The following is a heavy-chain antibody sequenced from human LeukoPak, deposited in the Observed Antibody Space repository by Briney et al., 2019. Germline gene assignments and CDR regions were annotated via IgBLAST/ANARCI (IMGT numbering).Heavy chain of an antibody. D-gene: IGHD1-26*01. Sequence: TGGSLRLSCAASGFTFSNAWMSWVRQAPGKGLEWVGRIESKTDGGTTDYAAPVKGRFTISRDDSKNTLYLQMNSLKTGDTAVYYCTTDLDLVYSGRDGGDYWGQGTLVTVSS. V-gene: IGHV3-15*04. J-gene: IGHJ4*02. CDR3: TTDLDLVYSGRDGGDY. CDR1: GFTFSNAW. CDR2: IESKTDGGTT.